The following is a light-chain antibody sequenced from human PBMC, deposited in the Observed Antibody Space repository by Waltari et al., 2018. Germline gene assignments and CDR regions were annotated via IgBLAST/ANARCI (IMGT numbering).Light chain of an antibody. V-gene: IGLV1-47*01. Sequence: QSVLTQPPSASGTPGQRVTISCSGSSSNIGSNYVYWYQQLPGTAPKLLIYRNNERPSGVPYRFSGSKSGTSASLPISGLRSEDEADYYCAAWDDSLSGPVFGGGTKLTVL. J-gene: IGLJ2*01. CDR1: SSNIGSNY. CDR2: RNN. CDR3: AAWDDSLSGPV.